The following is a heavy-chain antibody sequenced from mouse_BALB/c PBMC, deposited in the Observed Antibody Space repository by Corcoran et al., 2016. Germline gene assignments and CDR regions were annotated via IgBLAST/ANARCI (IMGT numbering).Heavy chain of an antibody. J-gene: IGHJ3*01. CDR2: ILPGSGST. V-gene: IGHV1-9*01. D-gene: IGHD4-1*01. Sequence: QVQLQQSGAELMKPGASVKISCKATGYTFSSYWIEWVKQRPGHGLEWIGEILPGSGSTNYNEKFKGKATFTADTSSNTAYMQLSSLTSEDSAVYYWAKLGRGTWFAYWGQGTLVTVSA. CDR1: GYTFSSYW. CDR3: AKLGRGTWFAY.